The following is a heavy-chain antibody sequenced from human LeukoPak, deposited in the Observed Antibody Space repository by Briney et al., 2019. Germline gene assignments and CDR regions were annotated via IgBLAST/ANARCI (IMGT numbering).Heavy chain of an antibody. CDR3: AKDWGYCSSTSCYSSPLDY. CDR1: GFTFSNYA. CDR2: ISGSGGST. Sequence: GGSLRLSCEASGFTFSNYAMSWVRQAPGKGLEWVSTISGSGGSTYYADSVKGRFTISRDNSKNTLYLQMNSLRAEDTAVYYCAKDWGYCSSTSCYSSPLDYWGQGTLVTVSS. D-gene: IGHD2-2*02. V-gene: IGHV3-23*01. J-gene: IGHJ4*02.